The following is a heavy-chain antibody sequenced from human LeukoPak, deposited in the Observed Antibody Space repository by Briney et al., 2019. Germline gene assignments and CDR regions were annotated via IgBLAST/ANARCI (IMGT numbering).Heavy chain of an antibody. D-gene: IGHD3-16*02. Sequence: GESLKISCKGSGYSFTNYWIGWVRQMPGKGLEWMGIIYPGDSDTRYSPSFQGQVTISADKSISTAYLQWSSLKASDTAMYYCATTYYDYVWGSYRPVDAFDIWGQGTMVTVSS. CDR1: GYSFTNYW. CDR3: ATTYYDYVWGSYRPVDAFDI. CDR2: IYPGDSDT. V-gene: IGHV5-51*01. J-gene: IGHJ3*02.